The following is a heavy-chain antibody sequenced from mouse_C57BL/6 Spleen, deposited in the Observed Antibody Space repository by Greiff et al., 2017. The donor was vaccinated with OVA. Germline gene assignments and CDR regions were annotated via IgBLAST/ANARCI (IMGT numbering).Heavy chain of an antibody. V-gene: IGHV1-69*01. Sequence: VKLQQPGAELVMPGASVKLSCKASGYTFTSYWMHWVKQRPGQGLEWIGEIDPSDSYTNYNQKFKGKSTLTVDKSSSTAYMQLSSLTSEDSAVYYCARKDYSNCFDYWGQGTTLTVSS. J-gene: IGHJ2*01. CDR1: GYTFTSYW. CDR2: IDPSDSYT. D-gene: IGHD2-5*01. CDR3: ARKDYSNCFDY.